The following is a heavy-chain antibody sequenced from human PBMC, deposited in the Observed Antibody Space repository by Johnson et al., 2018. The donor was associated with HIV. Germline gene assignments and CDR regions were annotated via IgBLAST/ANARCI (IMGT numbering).Heavy chain of an antibody. CDR2: IWYDGSNK. D-gene: IGHD4-23*01. CDR3: VREIQAYGGNCGGSFDI. Sequence: QVQLVESGGGVVQPGRSLRLSCAASGFTFSSYGMHWVRQAPGKGLEWVAVIWYDGSNKYYADSVKGRFTISRDNSKNTLYLQMNSLRAEDTAVYYCVREIQAYGGNCGGSFDIWGQGTMVTVSS. CDR1: GFTFSSYG. J-gene: IGHJ3*02. V-gene: IGHV3-33*01.